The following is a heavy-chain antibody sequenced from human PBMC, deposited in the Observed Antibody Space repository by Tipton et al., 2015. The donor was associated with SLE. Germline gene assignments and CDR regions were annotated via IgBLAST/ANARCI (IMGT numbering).Heavy chain of an antibody. CDR2: IYSSGGT. Sequence: TLSLTCSVSGGSINNYYWHWIRQTPGKGLAWIGYIYSSGGTDYNPSLKSRLTISVATSKNQFSLKLTSVTAADTAVYYCARGNYDFRGRSFDIWGQGTMVTVSS. D-gene: IGHD3-3*01. J-gene: IGHJ3*02. V-gene: IGHV4-4*08. CDR1: GGSINNYY. CDR3: ARGNYDFRGRSFDI.